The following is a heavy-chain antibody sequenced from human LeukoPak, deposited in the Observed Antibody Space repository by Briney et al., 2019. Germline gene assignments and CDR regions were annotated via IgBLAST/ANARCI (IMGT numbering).Heavy chain of an antibody. V-gene: IGHV3-30*04. D-gene: IGHD2/OR15-2a*01. CDR2: ISYDGSNK. CDR3: AGTTFHDAFDI. Sequence: GRSLRLSCAASGFTFSSYAMHWLRQAPGKGLEWVAVISYDGSNKYYADSVKGRFTISRDNSKNTLYLQMNSLRAEDTAVYYCAGTTFHDAFDIWGQGTMVTVSS. J-gene: IGHJ3*02. CDR1: GFTFSSYA.